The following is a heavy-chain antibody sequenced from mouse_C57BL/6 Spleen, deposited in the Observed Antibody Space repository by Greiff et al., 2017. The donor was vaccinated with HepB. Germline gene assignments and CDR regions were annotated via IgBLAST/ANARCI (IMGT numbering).Heavy chain of an antibody. D-gene: IGHD1-1*01. CDR3: ARSTTVVEGFAY. Sequence: VQLKESGPELVKPGASVKMSCKASGYTFTDYNMHWVKQSHGKSLEWIGYINPNNGGTSYNQKFKGKATLTVNKSSGTAYMELRSLTSEDSAVYYCARSTTVVEGFAYWGQGTLVTVSA. CDR1: GYTFTDYN. CDR2: INPNNGGT. J-gene: IGHJ3*01. V-gene: IGHV1-22*01.